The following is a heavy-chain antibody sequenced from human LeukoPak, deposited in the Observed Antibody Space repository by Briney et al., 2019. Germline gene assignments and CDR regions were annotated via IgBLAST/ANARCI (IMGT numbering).Heavy chain of an antibody. D-gene: IGHD3-10*01. CDR2: ISYDGSNT. J-gene: IGHJ4*02. CDR1: GFTFSSYG. V-gene: IGHV3-30*03. CDR3: ARADFYGSGSHPPGGFDY. Sequence: GGSLRLSCAASGFTFSSYGMHWVRQAPGKGLEWVAVISYDGSNTYYADSVKGRFTISRDSSKNTLYLQMSSLRAEDTGVYYCARADFYGSGSHPPGGFDYWGQGTLVTVSS.